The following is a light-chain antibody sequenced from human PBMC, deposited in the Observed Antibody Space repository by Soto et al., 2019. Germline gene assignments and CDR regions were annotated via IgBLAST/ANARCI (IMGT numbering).Light chain of an antibody. Sequence: QSVLTQPPSASGTPGQRVTIPCSGSSSNIGSKTVNWYQQLPGMAPKLLMYSDDQRPSGVPDRFSGSKSGTSASLAISGLQSEDEADYYCATWDDSLNGLFGGGTKVTVL. J-gene: IGLJ2*01. CDR3: ATWDDSLNGL. V-gene: IGLV1-44*01. CDR1: SSNIGSKT. CDR2: SDD.